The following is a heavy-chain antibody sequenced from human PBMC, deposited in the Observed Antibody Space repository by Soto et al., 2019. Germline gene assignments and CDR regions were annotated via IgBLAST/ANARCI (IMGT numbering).Heavy chain of an antibody. CDR2: ISGSGGST. CDR1: GFTFSSYA. J-gene: IGHJ4*02. Sequence: GESLKISCAASGFTFSSYAMSWVRQAPGKGLEWVSAISGSGGSTYYADSVKGRFTISRDNSKNTLYLQMNSLRAEDTAVYYCAKEGVRCSGGSCYPPAIDYWGQGTLVTVSS. D-gene: IGHD2-15*01. CDR3: AKEGVRCSGGSCYPPAIDY. V-gene: IGHV3-23*01.